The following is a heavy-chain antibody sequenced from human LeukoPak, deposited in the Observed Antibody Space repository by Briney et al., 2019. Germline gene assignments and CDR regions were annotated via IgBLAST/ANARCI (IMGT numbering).Heavy chain of an antibody. CDR3: ARERGGYNYYGMDV. J-gene: IGHJ6*02. V-gene: IGHV4-59*01. D-gene: IGHD2-15*01. Sequence: SETLSLTCTVSNGSISSYYWSGIRQPPGKELEWIGYIYYTGSTNYNPSLKSRVTLSVDTAKNHFSLNLTSVTAADTAVYYCARERGGYNYYGMDVWGQGTTVTVSS. CDR1: NGSISSYY. CDR2: IYYTGST.